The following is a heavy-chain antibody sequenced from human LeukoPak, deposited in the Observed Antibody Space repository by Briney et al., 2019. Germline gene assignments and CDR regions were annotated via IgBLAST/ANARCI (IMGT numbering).Heavy chain of an antibody. D-gene: IGHD5-24*01. Sequence: SETLSLTCTVSGYSISSGYYWGWIRQPPGKGLEWIGSIYHSGSTYYNPSLKSRVTISVDTSKNQFSLRLSSVTAADTAVYYCASTVGWLQFGLAIYHWGQGTLVTVSS. J-gene: IGHJ5*02. V-gene: IGHV4-38-2*02. CDR1: GYSISSGYY. CDR2: IYHSGST. CDR3: ASTVGWLQFGLAIYH.